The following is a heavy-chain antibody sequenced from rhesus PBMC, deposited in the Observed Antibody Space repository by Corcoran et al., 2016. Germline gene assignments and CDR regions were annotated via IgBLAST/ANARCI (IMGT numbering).Heavy chain of an antibody. CDR1: GGSISDTYY. CDR3: AGGGDCGNYVEFFEF. D-gene: IGHD4-35*01. J-gene: IGHJ1*01. Sequence: QVQLQESGPGLVKPSETLSLTCAVSGGSISDTYYWNWIRQTPGKGLEWIGNIYGKSANTDTNPSLKLRVTISKYTSNHHFFLKLNSLTAADTAVYYCAGGGDCGNYVEFFEFWGQGALVTVSS. CDR2: IYGKSANT. V-gene: IGHV4S9*01.